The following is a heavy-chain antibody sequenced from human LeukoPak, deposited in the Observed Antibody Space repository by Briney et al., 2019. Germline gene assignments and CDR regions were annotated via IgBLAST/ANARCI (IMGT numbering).Heavy chain of an antibody. V-gene: IGHV4-38-2*02. CDR2: FYHGGST. CDR1: GYSISTGYY. Sequence: PSETLSLTCTVSGYSISTGYYWDWIRQPPGKGLEWIGTFYHGGSTYYNPSLKSRVTISVDTSKNQFSLNLTSETAADTAVYYCAKSNGYGLIDIWGQGTMVTVSS. CDR3: AKSNGYGLIDI. J-gene: IGHJ3*02. D-gene: IGHD3-22*01.